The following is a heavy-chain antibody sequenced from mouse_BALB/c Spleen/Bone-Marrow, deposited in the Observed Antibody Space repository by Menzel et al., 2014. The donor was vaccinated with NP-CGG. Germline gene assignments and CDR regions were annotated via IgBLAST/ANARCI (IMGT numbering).Heavy chain of an antibody. J-gene: IGHJ4*01. Sequence: EVQLVESGGGLVQPGGSLKLSCATSGFTFSDYYMCWVRQTPEKRLEWVAYISNGGGSTYYPDTVKGRFTISRDNAKNTLYLQMSRLKSEDTAMYYCARHLYGNYGAMDYWGQGTSVTVSS. CDR3: ARHLYGNYGAMDY. D-gene: IGHD2-1*01. V-gene: IGHV5-12*02. CDR2: ISNGGGST. CDR1: GFTFSDYY.